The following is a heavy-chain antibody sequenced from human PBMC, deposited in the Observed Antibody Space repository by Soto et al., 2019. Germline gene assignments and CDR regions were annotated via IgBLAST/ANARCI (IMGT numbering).Heavy chain of an antibody. CDR3: ARGFFRGAYPFQH. CDR1: GGSFSGYY. V-gene: IGHV4-34*01. CDR2: INHSGST. Sequence: SETLSLTCAVYGGSFSGYYWSWIRQPPGKGLEWIGEINHSGSTNYNPSLKSRVTISVDTSKNQFSLKLSSVTAADTAVYYCARGFFRGAYPFQHWGQGTLVTVSS. J-gene: IGHJ1*01. D-gene: IGHD3-10*01.